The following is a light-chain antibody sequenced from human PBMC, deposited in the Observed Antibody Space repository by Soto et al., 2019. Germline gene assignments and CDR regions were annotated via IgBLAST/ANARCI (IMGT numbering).Light chain of an antibody. Sequence: EIVMTQSPATLSVSPGERATLSCRASQSVSSNLAWYQQKPGQAPRLLIYDASTRATGVPARFSGSGSGTEFSLPISSLQSEDFAVYYCQQYNNWPSFTFGPGTKVDIK. V-gene: IGKV3-15*01. CDR2: DAS. J-gene: IGKJ3*01. CDR3: QQYNNWPSFT. CDR1: QSVSSN.